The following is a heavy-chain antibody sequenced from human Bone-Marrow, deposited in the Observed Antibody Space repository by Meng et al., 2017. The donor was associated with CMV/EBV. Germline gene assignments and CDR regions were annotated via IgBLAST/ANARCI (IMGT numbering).Heavy chain of an antibody. CDR1: GGSVSSGRYY. D-gene: IGHD3-22*01. Sequence: SETLSLTCTVSGGSVSSGRYYWSWIRQPPGKGLEWIGYIYYSGSTNYNPSLKSRVTISVEPSKNQFSLKRSSVTAADTAVYYCARALTLYYYDSSGYYGVGDGYYFDYWGQGTLVTVSS. CDR2: IYYSGST. V-gene: IGHV4-61*01. CDR3: ARALTLYYYDSSGYYGVGDGYYFDY. J-gene: IGHJ4*02.